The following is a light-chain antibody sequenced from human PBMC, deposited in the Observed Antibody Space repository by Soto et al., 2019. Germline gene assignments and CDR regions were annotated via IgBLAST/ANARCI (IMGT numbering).Light chain of an antibody. V-gene: IGLV1-44*01. Sequence: QLVLTQPPSASGTPGQRVTISCSGSSSNIGSNAVNWYQHLPGTAPKLLIYTHNQRPSGVPDRFSASKSGTSASLAISGLQSEDEADYYCAAWDDSLNGYVFGTGTKVTVL. CDR3: AAWDDSLNGYV. CDR1: SSNIGSNA. J-gene: IGLJ1*01. CDR2: THN.